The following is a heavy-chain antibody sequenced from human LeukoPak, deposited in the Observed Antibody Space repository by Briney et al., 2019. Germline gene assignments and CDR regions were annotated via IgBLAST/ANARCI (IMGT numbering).Heavy chain of an antibody. CDR1: SGSLSSSY. D-gene: IGHD3-22*01. V-gene: IGHV4-4*07. Sequence: PSETLSLTCTLSSGSLSSSYWSWIRQPAGKGLEWIGRVYTSGSTNYNPSLKSRVAMSVDTSKNQFSLKLSSVTAADTAVYYCARNYYDSSGANFDYWGQGTLVTVSS. CDR3: ARNYYDSSGANFDY. CDR2: VYTSGST. J-gene: IGHJ4*02.